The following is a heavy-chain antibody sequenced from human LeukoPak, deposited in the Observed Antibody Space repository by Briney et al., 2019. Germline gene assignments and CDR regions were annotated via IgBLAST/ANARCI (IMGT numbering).Heavy chain of an antibody. V-gene: IGHV3-74*01. CDR1: GLAFSAYK. J-gene: IGHJ4*02. D-gene: IGHD2-15*01. Sequence: GGSLRLSCAASGLAFSAYKMHWVRQAPRKGLVWVSRISTHGYTTDYADFVQGRFTASRDNTKNTWSLEMNSLRAEDTAVYYCVVGGSPGYWGQGTLVTVSS. CDR2: ISTHGYTT. CDR3: VVGGSPGY.